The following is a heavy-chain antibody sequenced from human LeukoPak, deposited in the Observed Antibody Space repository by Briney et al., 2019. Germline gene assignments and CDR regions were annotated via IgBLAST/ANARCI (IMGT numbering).Heavy chain of an antibody. CDR1: GGSIGTYY. Sequence: SETLSLTCTVSGGSIGTYYWSWIRQPAGKGLEWIGRIYTSGSTNYNPSLKSRVTISVDTSKNQFSLKLRSVTAADTAVYYCVREVLYDSSAYNVWGQGTLVTVSS. CDR2: IYTSGST. CDR3: VREVLYDSSAYNV. V-gene: IGHV4-4*07. J-gene: IGHJ4*02. D-gene: IGHD3-22*01.